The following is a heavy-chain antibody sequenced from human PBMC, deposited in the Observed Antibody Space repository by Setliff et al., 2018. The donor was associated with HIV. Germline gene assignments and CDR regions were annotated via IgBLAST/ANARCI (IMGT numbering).Heavy chain of an antibody. Sequence: ASVKVSCKASGGTISSYAIGWARQAPGQGLEWMGCIIPTLNIAKPTQKFRDRVTFTADTSTSTTYMEMSSLKSEDTAVYYCARDSSTGFFSAAYWGQGALVTVSS. CDR1: GGTISSYA. J-gene: IGHJ4*02. D-gene: IGHD6-19*01. CDR2: IIPTLNIA. V-gene: IGHV1-69*10. CDR3: ARDSSTGFFSAAY.